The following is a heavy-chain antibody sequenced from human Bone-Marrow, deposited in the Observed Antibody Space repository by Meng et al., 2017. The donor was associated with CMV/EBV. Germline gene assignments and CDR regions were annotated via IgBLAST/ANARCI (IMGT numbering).Heavy chain of an antibody. J-gene: IGHJ4*02. CDR1: GYTFSNYD. CDR3: AGRQNWAFDY. Sequence: ASVKVSCKASGYTFSNYDIIWVRQASGQGLEWVGWMIPNRGNTAYAQKFQGRVTMTRDTSTSTVYMELSNLESEDTAVYYCAGRQNWAFDYWGQGTLVTVSS. D-gene: IGHD7-27*01. V-gene: IGHV1-8*01. CDR2: MIPNRGNT.